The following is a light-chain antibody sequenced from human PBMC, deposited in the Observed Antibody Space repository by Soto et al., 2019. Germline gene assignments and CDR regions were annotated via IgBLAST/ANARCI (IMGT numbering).Light chain of an antibody. J-gene: IGKJ4*01. CDR3: QHRYNWPLT. Sequence: EIVLSQSPGTLSFSPGERATLSCRASQSVSSDFLAWYQQKPGQAPRLLIYGASSRATGIPGRFSGSGSGTDFSLTINRLEPEDFAVYYCQHRYNWPLTFGGGTKVDIK. CDR1: QSVSSDF. V-gene: IGKV3D-20*02. CDR2: GAS.